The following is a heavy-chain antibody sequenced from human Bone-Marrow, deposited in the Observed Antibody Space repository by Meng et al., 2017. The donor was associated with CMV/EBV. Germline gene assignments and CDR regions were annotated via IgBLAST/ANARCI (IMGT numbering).Heavy chain of an antibody. J-gene: IGHJ4*02. V-gene: IGHV3-66*02. CDR1: GFTFSSYA. D-gene: IGHD3-3*01. Sequence: GESLKIPCAASGFTFSSYAMTWVRQAPGKGLEWVSIIYSGGSTYYADSVKGRFTISRDNSKNTLYLQMNSLRAEDTAVYYCARERKSGRFHLPNYFDYWGQGTLVTVSS. CDR3: ARERKSGRFHLPNYFDY. CDR2: IYSGGST.